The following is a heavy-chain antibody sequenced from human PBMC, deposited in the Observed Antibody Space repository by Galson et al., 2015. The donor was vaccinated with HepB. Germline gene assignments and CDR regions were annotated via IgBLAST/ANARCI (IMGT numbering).Heavy chain of an antibody. V-gene: IGHV3-30*18. CDR3: AKDRPPKNIAAAFDS. D-gene: IGHD6-13*01. Sequence: SLRLSCAASGFTFSSYGMHWVRQAPGKGLEWVAVISYDGSNKYYADSVKGRFTISRDNSKNTLYLQMNSLRAEDTAVYYCAKDRPPKNIAAAFDSWGQGTLFTVSS. CDR1: GFTFSSYG. CDR2: ISYDGSNK. J-gene: IGHJ4*02.